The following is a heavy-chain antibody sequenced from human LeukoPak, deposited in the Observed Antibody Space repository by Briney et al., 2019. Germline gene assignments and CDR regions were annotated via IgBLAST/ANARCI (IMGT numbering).Heavy chain of an antibody. CDR2: ISSSDSTI. V-gene: IGHV3-48*03. CDR3: ARDDYDSSGYYPPFFDY. J-gene: IGHJ4*02. CDR1: GFTFSSYE. Sequence: GGSLRLSCAASGFTFSSYEMNWVRQAPGKGLEWVSYISSSDSTIYYADSVKGRFTISRDNAKNSLYLQMNSLRAEDTAVYYCARDDYDSSGYYPPFFDYWGQGTLVTVSS. D-gene: IGHD3-22*01.